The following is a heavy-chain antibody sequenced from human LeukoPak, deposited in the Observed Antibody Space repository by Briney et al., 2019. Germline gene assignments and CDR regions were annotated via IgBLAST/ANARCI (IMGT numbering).Heavy chain of an antibody. J-gene: IGHJ1*01. CDR2: ISGSGGST. V-gene: IGHV3-23*01. D-gene: IGHD6-19*01. Sequence: PGGSLRLSCAASGFTFSSYAMSWVRQAPGKGLEWVSAISGSGGSTYYADSVKGRFTISRDNAKNSLYLQMNSLRAEDTAVYYCARDRGGSGWQTWGQGTLVTVSS. CDR3: ARDRGGSGWQT. CDR1: GFTFSSYA.